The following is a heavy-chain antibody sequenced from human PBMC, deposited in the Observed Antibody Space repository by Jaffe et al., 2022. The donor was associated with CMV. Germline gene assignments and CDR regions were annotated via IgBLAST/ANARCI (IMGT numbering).Heavy chain of an antibody. D-gene: IGHD3-9*01. CDR2: INHSGST. CDR3: ARATGRYFDWLLYGGFDY. V-gene: IGHV4-34*01. J-gene: IGHJ4*02. CDR1: GGSFSGYY. Sequence: QVQLQQWGAGLLKPSETLSLTCAVYGGSFSGYYWSWIRQPPGKGLEWIGEINHSGSTNYNPSLKSRVTISVDTSKNQFSLKLSSVTAADTAVYYCARATGRYFDWLLYGGFDYWGQGTLVTVSS.